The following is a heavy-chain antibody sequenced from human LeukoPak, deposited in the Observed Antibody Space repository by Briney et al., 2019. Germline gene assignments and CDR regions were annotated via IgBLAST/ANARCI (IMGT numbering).Heavy chain of an antibody. CDR3: ARTLTTGYYHYGMDV. D-gene: IGHD1-14*01. Sequence: SETLSLTCTVSGGSISSSSYYWGWTRQPPGKGLEWIGTISYSGSTYYNPSLKSRVTISVDTSKNQFSLKLSSVTAADTAVYYCARTLTTGYYHYGMDVWGQGTTVTVSS. V-gene: IGHV4-39*01. CDR1: GGSISSSSYY. J-gene: IGHJ6*02. CDR2: ISYSGST.